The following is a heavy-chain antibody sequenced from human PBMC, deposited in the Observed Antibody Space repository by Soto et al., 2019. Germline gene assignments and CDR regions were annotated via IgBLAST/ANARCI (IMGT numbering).Heavy chain of an antibody. J-gene: IGHJ3*02. V-gene: IGHV3-30*18. CDR2: ISYDGSNK. CDR3: AKAPDSGWYQDDAFDI. Sequence: PGGSLRLSCAASGFTFSSYGMHWVRQAPGKGLEWVAVISYDGSNKYYADSVKGRFTISRDNSKNTLYLQMNSLRAEDTAVYYCAKAPDSGWYQDDAFDIWGQGTMVTVSS. CDR1: GFTFSSYG. D-gene: IGHD6-19*01.